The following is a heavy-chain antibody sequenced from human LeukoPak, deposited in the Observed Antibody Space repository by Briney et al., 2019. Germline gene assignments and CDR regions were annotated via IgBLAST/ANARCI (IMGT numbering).Heavy chain of an antibody. CDR2: ISSSGSTI. V-gene: IGHV3-11*04. J-gene: IGHJ4*02. D-gene: IGHD5-18*01. CDR3: ARDRIQLWNNYFDY. Sequence: GGSLRLSCAASGFTFSDYYMSWIRQAPGKGLEWVSYISSSGSTIYYADSVKGRFTISRDNAKNSLYLQMNSLRADDTAVYYCARDRIQLWNNYFDYWGQGTLVTVSS. CDR1: GFTFSDYY.